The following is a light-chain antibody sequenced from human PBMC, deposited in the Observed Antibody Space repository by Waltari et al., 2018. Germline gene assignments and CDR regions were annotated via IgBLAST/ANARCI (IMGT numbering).Light chain of an antibody. J-gene: IGLJ3*02. CDR3: SSYTSGTTLAV. CDR1: SSDVGGYNY. CDR2: DVS. Sequence: QSALTQPASVSGSPGQSITISCTGTSSDVGGYNYVSWYQQHPGKAPTLMIYDVSNRPAGVSDRFSGSKAGNTASLTISGLQAEDEADYYCSSYTSGTTLAVFGGGTKLTVL. V-gene: IGLV2-14*01.